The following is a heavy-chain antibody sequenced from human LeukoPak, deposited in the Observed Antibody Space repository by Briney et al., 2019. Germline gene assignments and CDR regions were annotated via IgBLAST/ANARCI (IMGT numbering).Heavy chain of an antibody. CDR2: INPNSGGT. CDR3: ARAQVRGYCSGGSCYSPYMDV. D-gene: IGHD2-15*01. V-gene: IGHV1-2*02. Sequence: ASVKVSCKASGYTFTGYYMHWVRQAPGQGLEWMGWINPNSGGTNYAQKFQGRVTMTRDTSISTAYMELSRLRSDDTAVYYCARAQVRGYCSGGSCYSPYMDVWGKGTTVTISS. J-gene: IGHJ6*03. CDR1: GYTFTGYY.